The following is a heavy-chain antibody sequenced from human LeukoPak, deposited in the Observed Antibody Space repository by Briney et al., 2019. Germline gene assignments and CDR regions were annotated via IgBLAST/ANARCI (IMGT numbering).Heavy chain of an antibody. CDR2: IYSSGGT. CDR1: GGSISSYY. J-gene: IGHJ4*02. V-gene: IGHV4-4*07. Sequence: SETLSLTCTVSGGSISSYYWSWIRQPAGKGLEWIGRIYSSGGTNYNPSLKSRVTMSVDTSKNQISLKLSSVTAADTAVYYCASYSSGWFNNWGQGTLVTVSS. CDR3: ASYSSGWFNN. D-gene: IGHD6-19*01.